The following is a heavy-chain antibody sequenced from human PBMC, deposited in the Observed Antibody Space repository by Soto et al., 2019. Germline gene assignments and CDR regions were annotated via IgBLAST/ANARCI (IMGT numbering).Heavy chain of an antibody. CDR3: ARVGPWVPYYYDSSPYTFENWFDP. Sequence: PSETPSLTCAVSGYSISSGYYWGWLRQPPGKGLECIGSIYHGGSTSYNPSLNSRVTLSIDMTNNHVSLILNSVTAADTAVYYCARVGPWVPYYYDSSPYTFENWFDPWGQGTLVTVSS. D-gene: IGHD3-22*01. CDR2: IYHGGST. J-gene: IGHJ5*02. CDR1: GYSISSGYY. V-gene: IGHV4-38-2*01.